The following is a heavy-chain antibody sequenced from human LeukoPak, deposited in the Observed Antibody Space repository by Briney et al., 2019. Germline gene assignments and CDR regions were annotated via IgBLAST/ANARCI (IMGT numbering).Heavy chain of an antibody. J-gene: IGHJ6*04. CDR1: GGSFSGYY. CDR2: INHSGST. CDR3: ARASNLYCSSTSCPYYYYGMDV. D-gene: IGHD2-2*01. Sequence: SGTLSLTCAVYGGSFSGYYWSWIRQPPGKGLEWIGEINHSGSTNYNPSLKSRVTISVDTSKNQFSLKLSSVTAADTAVYYCARASNLYCSSTSCPYYYYGMDVWGKGTTVTVSS. V-gene: IGHV4-34*01.